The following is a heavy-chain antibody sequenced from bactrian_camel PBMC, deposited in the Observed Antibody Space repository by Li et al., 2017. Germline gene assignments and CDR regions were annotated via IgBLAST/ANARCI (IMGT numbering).Heavy chain of an antibody. V-gene: IGHV3S31*01. Sequence: EVQLVESGGGSVQAGGSLRLSCEASGLTNLRNCMGWFRLVPGKEREGVAIVYRGADSRTWYADPVKGRFTISTDNAKNTLYLQMNSLKPEVTAVYYCAATSGTCRCLGYWGQGTQVTVS. CDR3: AATSGTCRCLGY. CDR1: GLTNLRNC. D-gene: IGHD5*01. CDR2: VYRGADSRT. J-gene: IGHJ4*01.